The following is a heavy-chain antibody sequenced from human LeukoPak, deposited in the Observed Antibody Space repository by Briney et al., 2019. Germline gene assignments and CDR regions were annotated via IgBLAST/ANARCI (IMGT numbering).Heavy chain of an antibody. CDR2: IFHSGNT. J-gene: IGHJ4*02. V-gene: IGHV4-38-2*01. CDR1: GYSISSGYY. Sequence: PSETLSLTCAVSGYSISSGYYWGWIRQPPGKGLEWIGTIFHSGNTYYNPSLKSRVTISVDTSKNQFSLKLSSVTAADTAVYYCVTGWILGATLTYWGQGTLVTVSS. D-gene: IGHD1-26*01. CDR3: VTGWILGATLTY.